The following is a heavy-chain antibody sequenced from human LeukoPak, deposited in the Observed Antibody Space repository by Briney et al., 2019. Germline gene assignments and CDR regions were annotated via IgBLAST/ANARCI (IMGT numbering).Heavy chain of an antibody. CDR2: IKQDGSEK. Sequence: SGGSLRLSCAASGFTFSRYWMSWVRQAPGKGLEWVANIKQDGSEKYYVDSVKGRFTISRDNSKNTLYLQMNSLRAEDTAVYYCARESEGGAIDYWGQGTLVTVSS. CDR3: ARESEGGAIDY. CDR1: GFTFSRYW. J-gene: IGHJ4*02. V-gene: IGHV3-7*01. D-gene: IGHD4/OR15-4a*01.